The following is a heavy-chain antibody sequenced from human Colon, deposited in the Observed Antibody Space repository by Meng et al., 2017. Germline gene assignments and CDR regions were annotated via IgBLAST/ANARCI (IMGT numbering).Heavy chain of an antibody. J-gene: IGHJ4*02. CDR1: GGSVGSASYY. V-gene: IGHV4-61*01. CDR2: IHYSGSR. CDR3: ARFYGSGTFEVHDY. D-gene: IGHD3-10*01. Sequence: QRQESGPGLGRPSETLSLTCNVSGGSVGSASYYWSWIRQPPGKGLEWIGLIHYSGSRNYNPSLKSRVTMSVDTSKNQVSLRLTSVTAADTAVYYCARFYGSGTFEVHDYWGQGTLVTVSS.